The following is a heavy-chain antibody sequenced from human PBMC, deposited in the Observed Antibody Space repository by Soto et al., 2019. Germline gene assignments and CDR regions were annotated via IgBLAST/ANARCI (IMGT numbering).Heavy chain of an antibody. CDR2: ISGSGGST. Sequence: GGSLRLSCAASGFTFSSYAMSWVRQAPGKGLEWVSAISGSGGSTYYNPSLKSRVTISVDTSKNQFSLKLSSVTAADTVVYYCASEYRAVRGVRIDYWGQGTLVTVSS. D-gene: IGHD3-10*01. J-gene: IGHJ4*02. CDR1: GFTFSSYA. CDR3: ASEYRAVRGVRIDY. V-gene: IGHV3-23*02.